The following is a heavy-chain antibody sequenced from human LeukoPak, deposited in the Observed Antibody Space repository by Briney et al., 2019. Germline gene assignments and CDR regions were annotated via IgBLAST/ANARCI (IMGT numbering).Heavy chain of an antibody. CDR2: IIPIFGTA. D-gene: IGHD2-15*01. J-gene: IGHJ5*02. CDR1: GGTFSSYA. Sequence: GASVKVSCKASGGTFSSYAISWVRQAPGQGLEWMGGIIPIFGTANYAQKFQGRVTITADESTSTAYMELRSLRSEDTAVYFCVREGLHCSGASCYFPWGQGTLVTVSP. V-gene: IGHV1-69*13. CDR3: VREGLHCSGASCYFP.